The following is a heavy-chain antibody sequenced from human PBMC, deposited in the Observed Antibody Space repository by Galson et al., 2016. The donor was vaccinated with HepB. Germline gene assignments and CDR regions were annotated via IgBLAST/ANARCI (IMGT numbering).Heavy chain of an antibody. Sequence: SLRLSCAASGFGFSDFAMHWVRQAPGKGLEWLALVSYDGKNEVYRDSVKGRFSISRDNPTNTLYLQLSSLRAEDTAIYYCARGTRGFDFWGQGTLVTVSS. CDR2: VSYDGKNE. V-gene: IGHV3-33*01. CDR3: ARGTRGFDF. D-gene: IGHD3/OR15-3a*01. CDR1: GFGFSDFA. J-gene: IGHJ4*02.